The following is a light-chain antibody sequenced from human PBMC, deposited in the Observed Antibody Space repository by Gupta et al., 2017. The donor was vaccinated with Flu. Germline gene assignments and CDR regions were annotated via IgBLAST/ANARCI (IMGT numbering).Light chain of an antibody. CDR2: WAS. CDR1: QTVLYTSNNKNY. Sequence: DIVMTQSPESLAVSLGERATINCKSSQTVLYTSNNKNYLAWYQQKPGQPPRLLIYWASTRESGVPDRFSGSGSGTDFTLTISSLQAEDVAVYHCQQYYSTPFTFGPGTKVDIK. CDR3: QQYYSTPFT. J-gene: IGKJ3*01. V-gene: IGKV4-1*01.